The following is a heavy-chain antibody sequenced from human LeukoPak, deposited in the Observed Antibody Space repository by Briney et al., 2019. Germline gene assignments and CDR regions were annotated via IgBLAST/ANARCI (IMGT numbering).Heavy chain of an antibody. CDR3: ASPRGDSVFY. V-gene: IGHV3-48*04. CDR1: GFTFSTSG. J-gene: IGHJ4*02. CDR2: ISSSSDTI. D-gene: IGHD4-17*01. Sequence: GGSLRLSCTGSGFTFSTSGMNWVRQAPGRGLDWISYISSSSDTIVYADSVKGRFTSSRDNAKNSLYLQMNSLRVEDTAVYYCASPRGDSVFYWGQGTLVTVSS.